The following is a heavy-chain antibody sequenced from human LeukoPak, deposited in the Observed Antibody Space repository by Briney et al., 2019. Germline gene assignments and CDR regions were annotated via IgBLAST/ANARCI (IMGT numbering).Heavy chain of an antibody. CDR1: GYSIGNGYY. D-gene: IGHD1-7*01. V-gene: IGHV4-38-2*02. CDR2: MYYRGNT. Sequence: SETLSLTCTVSGYSIGNGYYWGWIRQPPGKGLEWVGHMYYRGNTFYNPSLKSRVTISVDTSKNQFSLKLRSVTAADTAVYYCARLYGNYQNYFDYWGQGTLVTVSS. CDR3: ARLYGNYQNYFDY. J-gene: IGHJ4*02.